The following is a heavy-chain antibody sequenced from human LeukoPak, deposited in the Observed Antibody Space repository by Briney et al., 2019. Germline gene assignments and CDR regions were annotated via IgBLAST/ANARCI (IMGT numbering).Heavy chain of an antibody. D-gene: IGHD3-22*01. Sequence: PSETLSLTCTVSGGSISSSSYYWGWIRQPPGKGLEWIGSIYYSGSTYYNPSLKSRVTISVDTSKNQFSLKLSSVTAADTAVYYCARAPTYYYDSSGYTPLPATPPGDYWGQGTLVTVSS. V-gene: IGHV4-39*07. J-gene: IGHJ4*02. CDR2: IYYSGST. CDR3: ARAPTYYYDSSGYTPLPATPPGDY. CDR1: GGSISSSSYY.